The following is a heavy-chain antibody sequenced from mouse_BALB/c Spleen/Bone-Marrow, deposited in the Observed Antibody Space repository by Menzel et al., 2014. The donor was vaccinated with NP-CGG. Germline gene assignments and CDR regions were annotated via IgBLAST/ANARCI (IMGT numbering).Heavy chain of an antibody. CDR1: GFDFSRYW. D-gene: IGHD1-1*01. V-gene: IGHV4-1*02. Sequence: EVKVVESGGGLVQPGGSLQLSCAASGFDFSRYWMSWVRQAPGKGLEWIGEISPDSRTINYSPSLKDKFIISRDNAKNTLYLRLNKVRSEDTALYYCARPDYYGYLNYWGQGTTLTVSS. CDR2: ISPDSRTI. CDR3: ARPDYYGYLNY. J-gene: IGHJ2*01.